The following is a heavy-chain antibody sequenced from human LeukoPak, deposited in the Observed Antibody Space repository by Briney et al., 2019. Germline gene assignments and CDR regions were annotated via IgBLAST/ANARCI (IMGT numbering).Heavy chain of an antibody. V-gene: IGHV3-7*01. CDR2: IDPDGSEK. CDR3: ARDLAAWDV. Sequence: GGSLRLSCAASGFTFSNYWMSWVRQAPGKGLEWVANIDPDGSEKYSVDSVTGRFTISRDNAENTMFLQMNTLRADDSAVYYCARDLAAWDVWGKGTTVTVSS. J-gene: IGHJ6*04. CDR1: GFTFSNYW.